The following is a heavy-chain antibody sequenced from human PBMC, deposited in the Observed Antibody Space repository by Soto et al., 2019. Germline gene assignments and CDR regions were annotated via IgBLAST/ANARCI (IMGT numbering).Heavy chain of an antibody. V-gene: IGHV1-8*01. CDR1: GYTFTSYD. J-gene: IGHJ6*02. Sequence: PSVKVSCKASGYTFTSYDINWVRQATGQGLEWMGWMNPNSGNTGYAQKFQGRVTMTRNTSISTAYMELSSLRSEDTAVYYCASISHYTMIGYYYGMDVWGQGTTVTVSS. D-gene: IGHD3-10*02. CDR3: ASISHYTMIGYYYGMDV. CDR2: MNPNSGNT.